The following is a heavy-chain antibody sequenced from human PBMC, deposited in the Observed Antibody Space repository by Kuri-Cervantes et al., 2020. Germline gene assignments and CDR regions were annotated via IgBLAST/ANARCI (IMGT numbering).Heavy chain of an antibody. CDR1: GGSFSGYY. Sequence: GSLRLSCAVYGGSFSGYYRSWIRQPPGKGLEWIGETNHSGSTNYNPSLKSRVTISVDKSKNQFSLKLSSVTAADTAVYYCARQTLSHAFDIWGQGTMVTVSS. V-gene: IGHV4-34*01. J-gene: IGHJ3*02. D-gene: IGHD2-8*01. CDR3: ARQTLSHAFDI. CDR2: TNHSGST.